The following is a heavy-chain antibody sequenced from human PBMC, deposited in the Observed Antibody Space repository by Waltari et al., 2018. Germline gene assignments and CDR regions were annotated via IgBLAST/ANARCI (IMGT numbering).Heavy chain of an antibody. J-gene: IGHJ4*02. CDR2: IYPGDSDT. CDR1: GYSFTSYW. CDR3: ARQRNQWLRFREVEYYFDY. V-gene: IGHV5-51*01. Sequence: EVQLVQSGAEVKKPGESLKIACKGAGYSFTSYWIGWVSQMHGKGLEWMGIIYPGDSDTRYSPSFQGQVTISADKSIITAYLQWSSLKASDTAMYYCARQRNQWLRFREVEYYFDYWGQGTLVTVSS. D-gene: IGHD5-12*01.